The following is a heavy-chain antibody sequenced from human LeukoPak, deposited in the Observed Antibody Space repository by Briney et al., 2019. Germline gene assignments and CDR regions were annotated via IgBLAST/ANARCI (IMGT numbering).Heavy chain of an antibody. CDR2: ISGSGRTI. CDR1: GFTFSTYE. CDR3: TRGSGCYFY. J-gene: IGHJ4*02. V-gene: IGHV3-48*03. Sequence: PGGSLRLSCVASGFTFSTYEMNWIRQAPGKGLEWVSYISGSGRTIYYADSVKDRFTISRDNAKNSLYLQMNSLRAEDTAIYYCTRGSGCYFYWGQGTLVTVSS. D-gene: IGHD3-10*01.